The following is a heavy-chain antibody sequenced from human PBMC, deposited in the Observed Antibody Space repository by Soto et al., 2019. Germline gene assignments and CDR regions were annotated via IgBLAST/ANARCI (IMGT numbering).Heavy chain of an antibody. Sequence: QEQVVQSGPAMKEPGSSVKVSCRASGIMSSGYGFSWVRQAAGQGLEWVGRINPILDSTHYAQNLQGRVSITVDKSTDTAYLEVTSLRLEDTAIYFCATMKRARLDSWGRGTVVTVSS. D-gene: IGHD6-25*01. CDR3: ATMKRARLDS. V-gene: IGHV1-69*09. J-gene: IGHJ4*02. CDR2: INPILDST. CDR1: GIMSSGYG.